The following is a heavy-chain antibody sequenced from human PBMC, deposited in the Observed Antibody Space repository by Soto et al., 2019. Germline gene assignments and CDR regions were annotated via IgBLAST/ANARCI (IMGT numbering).Heavy chain of an antibody. D-gene: IGHD2-15*01. CDR2: INPSGGST. Sequence: ASVKVSCKASGYTFTSYYMHWVRQAPGQGLEWMGIINPSGGSTSYAQKFQGRVTMTRDTSTSTVYMELSSLRSEDTAVYYCARDGYCSSGSCYSVVYYYYYMDVWGKGTTVTVSS. V-gene: IGHV1-46*03. CDR1: GYTFTSYY. CDR3: ARDGYCSSGSCYSVVYYYYYMDV. J-gene: IGHJ6*03.